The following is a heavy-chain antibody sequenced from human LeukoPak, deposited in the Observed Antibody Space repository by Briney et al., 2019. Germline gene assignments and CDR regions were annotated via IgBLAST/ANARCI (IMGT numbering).Heavy chain of an antibody. CDR3: ARDRSNHDNFDS. Sequence: ASVKVSCKASGGTFRSYVFSWVRQAPGQGLEWMGGISPIFNAANYAHNFKGRVTITADEATNTVYVELSSLTSEDTAVYYCARDRSNHDNFDSWGQGTLVTVSS. CDR2: ISPIFNAA. D-gene: IGHD3-9*01. V-gene: IGHV1-69*01. CDR1: GGTFRSYV. J-gene: IGHJ4*02.